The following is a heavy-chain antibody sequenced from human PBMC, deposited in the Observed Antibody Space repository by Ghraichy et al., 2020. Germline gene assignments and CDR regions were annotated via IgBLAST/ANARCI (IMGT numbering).Heavy chain of an antibody. CDR3: ARTWEY. CDR2: IYIGGRT. CDR1: GFTVSNSY. V-gene: IGHV3-53*01. Sequence: GGSLRLSCAASGFTVSNSYMSWVRQAPGKGLEWVSVIYIGGRTFYADSVKGRFTISRDNSKNTLYLQMNSLKVEDTAVYYCARTWEYWGQGTLVTVSS. J-gene: IGHJ4*02. D-gene: IGHD1-26*01.